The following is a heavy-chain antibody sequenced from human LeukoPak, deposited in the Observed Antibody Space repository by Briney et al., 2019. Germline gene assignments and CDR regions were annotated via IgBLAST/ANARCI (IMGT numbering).Heavy chain of an antibody. CDR2: ISGSGGST. J-gene: IGHJ4*02. D-gene: IGHD3-22*01. V-gene: IGHV3-23*01. CDR3: AKDSDYYGSSGYCDY. Sequence: GGSLRLSCAASGVTFSSYAKSWGRRAPGEGVEWVSAISGSGGSTYYADSVKGRFTISRDNSKNTLYLQMNSLRAEDTAVYYCAKDSDYYGSSGYCDYWGQGTLVTVSS. CDR1: GVTFSSYA.